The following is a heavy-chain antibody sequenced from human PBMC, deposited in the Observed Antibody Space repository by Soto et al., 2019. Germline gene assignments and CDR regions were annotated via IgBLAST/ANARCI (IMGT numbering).Heavy chain of an antibody. CDR1: GGTFSSYT. Sequence: ASVKVSCKASGGTFSSYTISWVRQAPGQGLEWMGRIIPILGIANYAQKFQGRVTITADKSTSTAYMELSSLRSEDTAVYYCASAPVEGGSSWKAQGSSWGQGTLVTVSS. D-gene: IGHD6-13*01. CDR3: ASAPVEGGSSWKAQGSS. J-gene: IGHJ5*02. V-gene: IGHV1-69*02. CDR2: IIPILGIA.